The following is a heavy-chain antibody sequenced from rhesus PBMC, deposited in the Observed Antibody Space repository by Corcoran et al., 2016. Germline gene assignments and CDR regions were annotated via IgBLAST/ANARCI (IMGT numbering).Heavy chain of an antibody. CDR1: GGSFSGYY. J-gene: IGHJ2*01. D-gene: IGHD6-31*01. V-gene: IGHV4-165*01. CDR2: IGGSSGNS. CDR3: ARGAAGWGYFDL. Sequence: QVQLQESGPGLVKPSATLSLTCAVSGGSFSGYYWNWIRQPPGKGLEWIGYIGGSSGNSYYNPSLRSRVTISTDTSKKQFSLRLTSVTAADTAVYYCARGAAGWGYFDLWGPGTPITISS.